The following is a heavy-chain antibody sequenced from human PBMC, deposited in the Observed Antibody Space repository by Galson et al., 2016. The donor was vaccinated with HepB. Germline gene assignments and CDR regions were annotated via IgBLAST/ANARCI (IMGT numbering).Heavy chain of an antibody. D-gene: IGHD5-12*01. CDR3: AREHSGYVGIDS. CDR1: GFTFSSYA. CDR2: ISYDGSNK. J-gene: IGHJ5*01. V-gene: IGHV3-30*04. Sequence: SLRLSCAASGFTFSSYAMHWVRQAPGKGLEWVAVISYDGSNKYYADSVKGRFTISRDNSKNTLYLEMSSLSVEDTAVYYCAREHSGYVGIDSWGQGTVVTVSS.